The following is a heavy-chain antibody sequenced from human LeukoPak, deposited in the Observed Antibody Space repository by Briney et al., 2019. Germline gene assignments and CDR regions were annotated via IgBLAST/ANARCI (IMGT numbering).Heavy chain of an antibody. CDR2: ICNDGSDK. CDR3: ARDRNVDYFDY. V-gene: IGHV3-33*01. Sequence: PGRSLRPSSAASVFTFSTDGMHCGRQAPRKGLEWVAVICNDGSDKYYADSAKGRFTISRNISKNTLSLQMNMLIAEDTAFYYCARDRNVDYFDYWGQGTLVTVAS. D-gene: IGHD1-1*01. J-gene: IGHJ4*02. CDR1: VFTFSTDG.